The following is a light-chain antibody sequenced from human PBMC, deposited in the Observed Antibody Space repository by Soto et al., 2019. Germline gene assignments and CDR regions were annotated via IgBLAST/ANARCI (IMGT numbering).Light chain of an antibody. CDR1: TLAKQF. J-gene: IGLJ2*01. V-gene: IGLV3-25*03. CDR2: KDR. Sequence: SYELTQPPSVSVSPGQTARITCSGDTLAKQFVYWYQQKSGQAPVLVTYKDREGPSGIPERLSGSSSGTTATSTISGVQAEDEADYHCQSADNTGTRVIFGGGTKVTVL. CDR3: QSADNTGTRVI.